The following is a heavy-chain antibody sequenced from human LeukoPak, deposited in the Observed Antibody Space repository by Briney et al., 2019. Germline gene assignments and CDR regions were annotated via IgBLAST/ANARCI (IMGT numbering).Heavy chain of an antibody. CDR2: ISYDGSNK. J-gene: IGHJ6*04. V-gene: IGHV3-30*18. CDR1: GFTFSSYG. D-gene: IGHD3-10*01. Sequence: GRSLRLSCAASGFTFSSYGMHWVRQAPGKGLEWVAVISYDGSNKYYADSVKGRFTISRDNSKNTLCLQMNSLRAEDTAVYYCAKDRVTMVRGVISHIPHLRKTRRYYGMDVWGKGTTVTVSS. CDR3: AKDRVTMVRGVISHIPHLRKTRRYYGMDV.